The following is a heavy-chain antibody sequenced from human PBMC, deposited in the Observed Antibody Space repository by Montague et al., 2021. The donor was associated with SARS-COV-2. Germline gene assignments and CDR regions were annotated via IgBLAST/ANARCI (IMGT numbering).Heavy chain of an antibody. Sequence: NKYYADSVKCRFTISRDNSKSTLYLQMNSLRAEDTPVYYCARGTMMVVGTDSGFDYWGQGSLVNVAS. D-gene: IGHD3-22*01. CDR3: ARGTMMVVGTDSGFDY. J-gene: IGHJ4*02. V-gene: IGHV3-30*01. CDR2: NK.